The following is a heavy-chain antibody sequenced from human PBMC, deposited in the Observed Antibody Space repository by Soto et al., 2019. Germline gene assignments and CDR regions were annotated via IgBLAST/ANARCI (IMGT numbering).Heavy chain of an antibody. J-gene: IGHJ4*02. CDR3: ARHEYYDILTGYYSDY. CDR1: GGSISSSSYY. CDR2: IYYSGST. Sequence: SETLSLTCTVSGGSISSSSYYWGWIHQPPGKGLEWIGSIYYSGSTYYNPSLKSRVTISVDTSKNQFSLKLSSVTAADTAVYYCARHEYYDILTGYYSDYWGQGTLVTVSS. V-gene: IGHV4-39*01. D-gene: IGHD3-9*01.